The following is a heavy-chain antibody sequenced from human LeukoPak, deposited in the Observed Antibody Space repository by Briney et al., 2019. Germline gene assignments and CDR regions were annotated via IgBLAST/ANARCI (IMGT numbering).Heavy chain of an antibody. D-gene: IGHD5-12*01. V-gene: IGHV5-51*03. CDR2: IYPRDSDT. Sequence: PGESLKISCVASGYNFANSWIAWVRQMPGKGLEWMGIIYPRDSDTTYSPSSKGQVTISADKSISTAYLQWSSLKASDTAMYYCARRVYSGSSTNWFDPWGQGTQVTVSS. CDR1: GYNFANSW. CDR3: ARRVYSGSSTNWFDP. J-gene: IGHJ5*02.